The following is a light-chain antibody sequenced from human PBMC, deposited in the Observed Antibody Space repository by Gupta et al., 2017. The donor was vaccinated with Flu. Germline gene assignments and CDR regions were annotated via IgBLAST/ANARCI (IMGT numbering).Light chain of an antibody. CDR3: MQALQTPG. CDR2: LGS. Sequence: DIVMTQSPLSLPVTPGEPASISCRSSQSLLHSNGYNYLDWYLQKPGQSPQLLIYLGSNRASGVPDRVSGSGSGTDFTLKISRVEAEDVGVYYCMQALQTPGFGQGTKLEIK. J-gene: IGKJ2*03. V-gene: IGKV2-28*01. CDR1: QSLLHSNGYNY.